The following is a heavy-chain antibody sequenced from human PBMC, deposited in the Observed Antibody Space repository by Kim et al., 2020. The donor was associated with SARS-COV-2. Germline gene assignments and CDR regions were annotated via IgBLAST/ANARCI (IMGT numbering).Heavy chain of an antibody. Sequence: GGSLRHSCAASGFTFSNYAMTWVRQAPGKGLEWVSLISGGGSITYYADSVKGRFTISRDNSKYSLYLQMSSLRAEDTAVYYCAKVSDAERDYFDYWGQGT. V-gene: IGHV3-23*03. CDR3: AKVSDAERDYFDY. J-gene: IGHJ4*02. CDR1: GFTFSNYA. CDR2: ISGGGSIT. D-gene: IGHD2-2*01.